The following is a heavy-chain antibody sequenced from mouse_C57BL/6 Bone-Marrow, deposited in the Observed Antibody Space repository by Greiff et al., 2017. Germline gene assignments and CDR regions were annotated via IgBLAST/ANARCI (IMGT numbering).Heavy chain of an antibody. CDR3: AREGLRRGRFAY. V-gene: IGHV3-6*01. CDR2: ISYDGST. J-gene: IGHJ3*01. CDR1: GYSITSGYY. Sequence: ESGPGLVKPSQSLSLTCSVTGYSITSGYYWNWIRQVPGNQQEWMGYISYDGSTNYNPSLKNRISITRDTSQTPVFLKLHSLTTEDTAIYYCAREGLRRGRFAYGGRGTGVTVSA. D-gene: IGHD2-2*01.